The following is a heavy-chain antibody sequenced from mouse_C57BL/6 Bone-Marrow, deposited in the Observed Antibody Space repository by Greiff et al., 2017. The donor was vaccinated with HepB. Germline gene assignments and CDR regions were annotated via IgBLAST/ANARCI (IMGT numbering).Heavy chain of an antibody. CDR2: ISYDGSN. V-gene: IGHV3-6*01. CDR1: GYSITSGYY. J-gene: IGHJ3*01. CDR3: ARDEAGDFSWFAY. Sequence: EVKLQESGPGLVKPSQSLSLTCSVTGYSITSGYYWNWIRQFPGNKLEWMGYISYDGSNNYNPSLKNRISITRDTSKNQFFLKLNSVTTEDTATYYCARDEAGDFSWFAYWGQGTLVTVSA.